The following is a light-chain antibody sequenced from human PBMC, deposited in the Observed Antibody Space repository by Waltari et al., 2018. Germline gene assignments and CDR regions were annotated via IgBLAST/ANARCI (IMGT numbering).Light chain of an antibody. Sequence: QLVLTQSPSASASLRASVKLTCTLSSGHSTNIIAWLQPQPEKGPRYLMNINSDGSHNKGVGIPDRFSGSSSGAERYLTISSLQSEDEADYYCQTGGHGTWVFGGGTRLTVL. V-gene: IGLV4-69*01. CDR1: SGHSTNI. J-gene: IGLJ3*02. CDR3: QTGGHGTWV. CDR2: INSDGSH.